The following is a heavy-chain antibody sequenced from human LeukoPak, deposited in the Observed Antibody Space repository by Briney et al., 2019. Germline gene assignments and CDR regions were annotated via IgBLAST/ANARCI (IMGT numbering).Heavy chain of an antibody. Sequence: GGSLRLSCAASGFTFNSYAMIWVRQAPGKGLEWLAVVLSDGSDQYYGDSVQGRFTVSRDNSKNTLYLQMDNLRFEDTAVYYCARVSKPGWFDYYYMDVWGKGNTVIVSS. J-gene: IGHJ6*03. CDR3: ARVSKPGWFDYYYMDV. D-gene: IGHD3-10*01. CDR2: VLSDGSDQ. V-gene: IGHV3-30*04. CDR1: GFTFNSYA.